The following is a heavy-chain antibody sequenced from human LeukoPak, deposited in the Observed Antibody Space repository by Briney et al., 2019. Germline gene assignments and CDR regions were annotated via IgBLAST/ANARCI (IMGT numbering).Heavy chain of an antibody. Sequence: TGGSLRLSCAASGFTFSSYWMHWVRQAPGKGLVWVSRINADGSSTTYADSVMGRFTISRDNAKNTLYLQMNSLRAEDTAVYYCAREPIVGVHFDYWGQGTLVTVSS. CDR1: GFTFSSYW. D-gene: IGHD1-26*01. V-gene: IGHV3-74*01. CDR2: INADGSST. CDR3: AREPIVGVHFDY. J-gene: IGHJ4*02.